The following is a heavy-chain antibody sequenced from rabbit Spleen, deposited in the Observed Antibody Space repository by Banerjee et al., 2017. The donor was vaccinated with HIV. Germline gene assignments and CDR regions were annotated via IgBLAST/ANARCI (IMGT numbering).Heavy chain of an antibody. J-gene: IGHJ6*01. CDR3: ARSAGSAWYQILSQLDL. Sequence: QSLEESGGDLVKPGASLTLTCTASGFDLSSYYYMCWVRQAPGKGLEWIACIYAGSSGSTYYASWAKGRFTISKTSSTTVTLQMTSLTAADTATYFCARSAGSAWYQILSQLDLWGPGTLVTVS. CDR1: GFDLSSYYY. D-gene: IGHD4-2*01. V-gene: IGHV1S40*01. CDR2: IYAGSSGST.